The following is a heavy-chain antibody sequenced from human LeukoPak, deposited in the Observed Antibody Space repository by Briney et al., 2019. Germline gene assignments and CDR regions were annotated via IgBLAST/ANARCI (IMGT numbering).Heavy chain of an antibody. Sequence: SETLSLTCAVYGGSFSGYYWSWIRQPPGKGLEWIGEINHSGSTNYNPSLKSRVTISVDTSKNQFSLKLSSVTAADTAVYYCARDLGTIFDPWGQGTLVTVSS. J-gene: IGHJ5*02. D-gene: IGHD5-12*01. CDR1: GGSFSGYY. CDR3: ARDLGTIFDP. V-gene: IGHV4-34*01. CDR2: INHSGST.